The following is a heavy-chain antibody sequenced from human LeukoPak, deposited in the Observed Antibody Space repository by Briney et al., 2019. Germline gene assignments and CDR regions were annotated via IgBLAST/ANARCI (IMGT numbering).Heavy chain of an antibody. D-gene: IGHD3-22*01. Sequence: GGSLRLSCAPSGFTYSSYEMNWVRQAPGKGLEWVSYISSSGSTIYYADPVKGRFTSSRENSKNSLFPQMNSLRTEDTALYYCAKARGLIGGAFDIWGQGTMVSVSS. V-gene: IGHV3-48*03. J-gene: IGHJ3*02. CDR2: ISSSGSTI. CDR1: GFTYSSYE. CDR3: AKARGLIGGAFDI.